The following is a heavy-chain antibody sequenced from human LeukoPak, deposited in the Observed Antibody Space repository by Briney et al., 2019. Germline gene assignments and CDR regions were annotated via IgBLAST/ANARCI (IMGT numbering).Heavy chain of an antibody. CDR2: ISAYNGNT. D-gene: IGHD2-15*01. CDR3: ARDAPLIGVVVVAAKRSFDY. V-gene: IGHV1-18*01. J-gene: IGHJ4*02. CDR1: GYTFTSYD. Sequence: ASVKVSCKASGYTFTSYDINWVRQAPGQGLEWMGWISAYNGNTNYAQKLQGRVTMTTDTSTSTAYMELRSLRSDDTAVYYCARDAPLIGVVVVAAKRSFDYWGQGTLVTVSS.